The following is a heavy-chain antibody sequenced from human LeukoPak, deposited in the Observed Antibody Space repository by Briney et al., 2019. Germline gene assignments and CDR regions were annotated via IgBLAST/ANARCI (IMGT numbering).Heavy chain of an antibody. CDR3: ASRGYSYGYGLWFDP. Sequence: RSSETLSLTCTVSGGSISSSSYYWGWIRQPPGKGLEWIGSIYYSGSTYYNPSLKSRVTMSVDTSKNQFSLKLSSVTAADTAVYYCASRGYSYGYGLWFDPWGQGTLVTVSS. CDR2: IYYSGST. J-gene: IGHJ5*02. CDR1: GGSISSSSYY. D-gene: IGHD5-18*01. V-gene: IGHV4-39*07.